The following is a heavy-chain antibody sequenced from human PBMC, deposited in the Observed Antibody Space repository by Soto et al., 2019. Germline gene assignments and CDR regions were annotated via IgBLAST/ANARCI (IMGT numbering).Heavy chain of an antibody. J-gene: IGHJ4*02. D-gene: IGHD3-22*01. V-gene: IGHV1-18*01. CDR1: GYSFTSYG. Sequence: ASVKVSCKASGYSFTSYGISWVRQAPGQGLEWMGWISAYNGNTNYAQKLQGRVTMTTDTSTSTAYMELRSLRSDDTAVYYCARRALGYYDSSGYLWGQGTLVTVSS. CDR2: ISAYNGNT. CDR3: ARRALGYYDSSGYL.